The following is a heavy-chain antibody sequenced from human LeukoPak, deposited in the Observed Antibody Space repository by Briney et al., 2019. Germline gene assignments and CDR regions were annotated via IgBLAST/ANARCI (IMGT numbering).Heavy chain of an antibody. CDR1: GYSITSGYY. Sequence: MASETLSLTCTVSGYSITSGYYWGWIRQPPGKGLEWIGNIYHSGSTYYNPSLKSRVTISVDRSKNQFSLNLSSVTAADTAVYSCARLVVITTSSVFDNWGQGALVTVSS. D-gene: IGHD3-22*01. CDR2: IYHSGST. V-gene: IGHV4-38-2*02. CDR3: ARLVVITTSSVFDN. J-gene: IGHJ4*02.